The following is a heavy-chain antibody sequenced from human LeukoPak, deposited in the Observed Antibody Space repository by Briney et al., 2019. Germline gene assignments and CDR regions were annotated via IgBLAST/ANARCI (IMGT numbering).Heavy chain of an antibody. V-gene: IGHV1-8*01. J-gene: IGHJ6*03. CDR1: GYTFTSYD. CDR3: ARVPYDQAQYYYYMDV. Sequence: GASVKVSCKASGYTFTSYDINWVRQATGQGLEWMGWMNPNSGNTGYAQKFQGRVTMTRNTSISTAYMELSSLRSEDTAVYYCARVPYDQAQYYYYMDVWGKGTTVTVSS. CDR2: MNPNSGNT. D-gene: IGHD1-1*01.